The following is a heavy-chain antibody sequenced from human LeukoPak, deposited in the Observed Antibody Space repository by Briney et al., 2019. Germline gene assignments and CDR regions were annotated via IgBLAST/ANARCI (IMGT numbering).Heavy chain of an antibody. CDR3: ARAEAVTPGFDL. D-gene: IGHD6-19*01. CDR2: ISSNGGST. J-gene: IGHJ2*01. Sequence: GGSLRLSCAASGFTFSSYAMHWVRQAPGKGLEYVSAISSNGGSTYYANSVKGRFTISRDNSKNTLYLQMGSLRAEDMAVYYCARAEAVTPGFDLWGRGTLVTVSS. CDR1: GFTFSSYA. V-gene: IGHV3-64*01.